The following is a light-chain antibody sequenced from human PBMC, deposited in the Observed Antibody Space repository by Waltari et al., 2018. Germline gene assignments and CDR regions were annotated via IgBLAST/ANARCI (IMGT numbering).Light chain of an antibody. V-gene: IGLV1-44*01. J-gene: IGLJ3*02. CDR2: STP. CDR3: GAWDDGVKEWV. CDR1: IYNIGINT. Sequence: QSVLTRPPSASGTPGRRVTISCSGTIYNIGINTVNWYQQFPGSAPKLLLFSTPHGPSGVPDRFSASKSGTSASLAINGLQAADEADYYCGAWDDGVKEWVFGGGTKLTVL.